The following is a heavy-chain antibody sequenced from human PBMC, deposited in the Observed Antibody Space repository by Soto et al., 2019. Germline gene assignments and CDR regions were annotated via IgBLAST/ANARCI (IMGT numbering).Heavy chain of an antibody. Sequence: GGSLRLSCAASGFTFSSYAMSWVRQAPGKGLEWVSAISGSGGSTYYADSVKGRFTISRDNSKNTLYLQMNSLRAEDTAVYYCAKDREAARLGAYYFDYWGQGTLFTVSS. V-gene: IGHV3-23*01. CDR3: AKDREAARLGAYYFDY. D-gene: IGHD6-6*01. J-gene: IGHJ4*02. CDR2: ISGSGGST. CDR1: GFTFSSYA.